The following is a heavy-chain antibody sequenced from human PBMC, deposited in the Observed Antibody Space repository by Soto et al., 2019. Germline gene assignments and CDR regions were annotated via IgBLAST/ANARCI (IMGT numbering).Heavy chain of an antibody. CDR2: INPSGGST. CDR3: AIPATRGRLDY. J-gene: IGHJ4*02. Sequence: QVQLVQSGAEVKKPGASVKVSCKASGYTFTSYYMHWVRQAPGQGLEWMGIINPSGGSTSYAQKFQGRVTMTRDTSTSTVYMELSSLRSEDTAVYYCAIPATRGRLDYWGQGTLVTVSS. CDR1: GYTFTSYY. D-gene: IGHD2-2*01. V-gene: IGHV1-46*03.